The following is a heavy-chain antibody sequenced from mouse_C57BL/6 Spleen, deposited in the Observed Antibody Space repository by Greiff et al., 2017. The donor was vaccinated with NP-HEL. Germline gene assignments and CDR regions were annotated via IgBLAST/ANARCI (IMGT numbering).Heavy chain of an antibody. CDR2: IYPSDSET. V-gene: IGHV1-61*01. Sequence: VKLQQPGAELVRPGSSVKLSCKASGYTFTSYWMDWVKQRPGQGLEWIGNIYPSDSETHYNQKFKDKATLTVDKSSSTAYMQLSSLTSEDSAVYYCASTAQATFAYWGQGTLVTVSA. CDR1: GYTFTSYW. CDR3: ASTAQATFAY. D-gene: IGHD3-2*02. J-gene: IGHJ3*01.